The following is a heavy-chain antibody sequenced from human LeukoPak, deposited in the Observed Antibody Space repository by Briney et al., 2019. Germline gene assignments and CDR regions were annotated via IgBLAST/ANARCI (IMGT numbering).Heavy chain of an antibody. CDR2: INRDGSST. CDR3: TRGGGYSYGSFDY. D-gene: IGHD5-18*01. V-gene: IGHV3-74*01. CDR1: GVIFSNYW. Sequence: GGPLRLSCAASGVIFSNYWMHWVRQTPGKGLVWVSRINRDGSSTSYADSVKGRFTISRDNAKNTLYLQMNSLRAEDTAVYYCTRGGGYSYGSFDYWGQGTLVTVSS. J-gene: IGHJ4*02.